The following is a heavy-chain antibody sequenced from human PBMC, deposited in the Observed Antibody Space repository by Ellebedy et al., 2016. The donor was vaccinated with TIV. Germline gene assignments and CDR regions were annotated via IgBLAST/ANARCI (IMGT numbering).Heavy chain of an antibody. D-gene: IGHD4-23*01. CDR2: IGTSGGDT. J-gene: IGHJ6*03. CDR1: GFTFSSYA. Sequence: GGFLRLSXAASGFTFSSYAMNWVRQTPGRGLEWVSAIGTSGGDTFYPDSVRGRFTISRDNSKNTLYLQMDSLRAEDTAVYYCAKRNDYDGNYHMDGWGKGTTVIVSS. CDR3: AKRNDYDGNYHMDG. V-gene: IGHV3-23*01.